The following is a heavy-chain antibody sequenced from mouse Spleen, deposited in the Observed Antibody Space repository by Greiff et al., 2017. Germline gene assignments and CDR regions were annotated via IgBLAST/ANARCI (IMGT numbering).Heavy chain of an antibody. J-gene: IGHJ3*01. V-gene: IGHV14-4*01. CDR2: IDPENGDT. CDR3: LYYGSSVFAY. Sequence: VQLKESGAELVRPGASVKLSCTASGFTFKDDYMHWVKQRPEQGLEWIGWIDPENGDTDYASKFQGKATITADTSSNTAYLQLSSLTSEDTAVYYCLYYGSSVFAYWGQGTLVTVSA. D-gene: IGHD1-1*01. CDR1: GFTFKDDY.